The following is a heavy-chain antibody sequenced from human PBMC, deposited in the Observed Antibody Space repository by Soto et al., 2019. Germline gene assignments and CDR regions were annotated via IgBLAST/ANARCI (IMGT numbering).Heavy chain of an antibody. Sequence: QVQVVQSGAEVKMPGASVKVSCKASGYTFTTYWMHWVRQAPGQGLEWMGIINPSGGSTIYAQKCQGRVPMTRDTSTSTVYMELSSLRSEDTAVYYCARRGGDGYSRYFDYWGQGTLVIVSS. J-gene: IGHJ4*02. CDR1: GYTFTTYW. V-gene: IGHV1-46*01. D-gene: IGHD4-4*01. CDR3: ARRGGDGYSRYFDY. CDR2: INPSGGST.